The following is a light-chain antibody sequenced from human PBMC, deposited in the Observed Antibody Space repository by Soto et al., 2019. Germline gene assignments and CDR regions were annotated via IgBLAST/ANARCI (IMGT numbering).Light chain of an antibody. J-gene: IGKJ1*01. CDR3: QQSYTWT. CDR1: QSISSY. V-gene: IGKV1-39*01. Sequence: IQMTQSPSSLSASVGDRVTITCRASQSISSYLNWYQQKPGKAPKLLIYAASSLQSGVPSRFSGSGSGTDFTLTISSLQPEDFATYYCQQSYTWTFGQGTKVDIK. CDR2: AAS.